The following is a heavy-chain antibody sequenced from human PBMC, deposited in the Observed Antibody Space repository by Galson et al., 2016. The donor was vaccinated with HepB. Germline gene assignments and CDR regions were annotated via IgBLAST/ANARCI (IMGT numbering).Heavy chain of an antibody. CDR2: ISYTGTNI. V-gene: IGHV3-30*18. D-gene: IGHD3-22*01. CDR1: GFTFSDFG. J-gene: IGHJ6*02. CDR3: AKLSSASSYYGMDV. Sequence: SLRLSCAASGFTFSDFGMQWVRQAPGKGLEWVALISYTGTNIDYADSVKGRFTISRDNSDNTMFPQMNSLRPEDTALYYCAKLSSASSYYGMDVWGQGTTVTVSS.